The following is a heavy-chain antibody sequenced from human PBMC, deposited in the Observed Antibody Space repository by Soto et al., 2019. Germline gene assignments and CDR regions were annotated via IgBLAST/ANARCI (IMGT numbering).Heavy chain of an antibody. J-gene: IGHJ4*02. CDR1: GSSISSGGYY. CDR2: IYYSGST. V-gene: IGHV4-31*03. D-gene: IGHD2-2*01. CDR3: ARDLCSSTSSYVDN. Sequence: PSETLSLTCTVSGSSISSGGYYWSWIRQHPGKGLEWIGYIYYSGSTYYNPSLKSRVTISVDTSKNQFSLKLSSVTAAHTAVYYCARDLCSSTSSYVDNWGQGTLVTVSS.